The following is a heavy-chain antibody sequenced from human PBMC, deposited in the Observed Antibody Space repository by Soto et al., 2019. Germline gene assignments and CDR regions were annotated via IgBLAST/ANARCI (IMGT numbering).Heavy chain of an antibody. CDR2: IYPGDSDT. J-gene: IGHJ5*02. V-gene: IGHV5-51*01. CDR3: ATRITVFGLLLPPFDP. Sequence: HCESLKVSCKGSGCSFTSYWIGWVRQMPGKGLEWMGIIYPGDSDTRYSPSFQGQVTISADKSISTAYLQWSSLKASDTAIYYCATRITVFGLLLPPFDPWGQGTQVTVSS. D-gene: IGHD3-3*01. CDR1: GCSFTSYW.